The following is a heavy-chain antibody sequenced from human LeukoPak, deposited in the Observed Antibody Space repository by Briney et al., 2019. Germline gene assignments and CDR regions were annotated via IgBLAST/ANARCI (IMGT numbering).Heavy chain of an antibody. Sequence: ASVKVSCKASGYTFTGYYMHWVRQAPGQGLEWMGWINPNSGGTNYAQKFQGRVTMTRDTSISTAYMELSSLRSEDTAVYYCASSMVRGVYFDYWGQGTLVTVSS. D-gene: IGHD3-10*01. V-gene: IGHV1-2*02. CDR1: GYTFTGYY. J-gene: IGHJ4*02. CDR3: ASSMVRGVYFDY. CDR2: INPNSGGT.